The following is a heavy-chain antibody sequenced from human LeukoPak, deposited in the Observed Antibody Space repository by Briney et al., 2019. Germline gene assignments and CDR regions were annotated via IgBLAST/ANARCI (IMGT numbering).Heavy chain of an antibody. CDR2: ISTSSSSI. D-gene: IGHD2-15*01. J-gene: IGHJ4*02. V-gene: IGHV3-48*01. CDR3: AKVGTPYCSGGSCYLDY. Sequence: GGSLRLSCAASGFTFSSYSMNWVRQAPGKGLEWFSYISTSSSSIHYADSVKGRFTISRDNAKNSLYLQMNSLRAEDTAVYYCAKVGTPYCSGGSCYLDYWGQGTLVTVSS. CDR1: GFTFSSYS.